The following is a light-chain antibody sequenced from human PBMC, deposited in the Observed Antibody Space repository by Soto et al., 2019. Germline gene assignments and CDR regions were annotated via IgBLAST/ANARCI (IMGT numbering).Light chain of an antibody. CDR3: QSQDGSLSVSV. V-gene: IGLV1-40*01. CDR1: NSNIGAGYD. CDR2: GNN. Sequence: QSVLTQPPSVSGAPGQRVTISCTGSNSNIGAGYDVHWYQQLPRIAPKLLIYGNNIRPSGVPDRFSGSEFATSAYLTISGLQAEDEAEYYCQSQDGSLSVSVFGGGTKVTVL. J-gene: IGLJ3*02.